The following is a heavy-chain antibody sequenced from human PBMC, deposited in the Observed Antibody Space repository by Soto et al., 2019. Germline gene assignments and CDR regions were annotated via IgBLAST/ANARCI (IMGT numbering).Heavy chain of an antibody. V-gene: IGHV3-74*01. CDR1: GFTFSSYW. CDR3: ARDPQGYCSSTSCSSEWFDP. J-gene: IGHJ5*02. CDR2: INSDGSST. D-gene: IGHD2-2*01. Sequence: GGSLRLSCAASGFTFSSYWMHWVRQAPGKGLVWVSRINSDGSSTSYADSVKGRFTISGDNAKNTLYLQMNSLRAEDTAVYYCARDPQGYCSSTSCSSEWFDPWGQGTLVTVSS.